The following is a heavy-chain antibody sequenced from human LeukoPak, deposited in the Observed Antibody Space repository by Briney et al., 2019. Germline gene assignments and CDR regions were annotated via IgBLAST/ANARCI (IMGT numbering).Heavy chain of an antibody. J-gene: IGHJ4*02. CDR1: GFTFSSYG. D-gene: IGHD1-1*01. V-gene: IGHV3-33*01. CDR2: IWYDGSNK. CDR3: ARVRRGPHDDFDY. Sequence: GGSLRLSCAASGFTFSSYGMHWVRQAPGKGLEWVAVIWYDGSNKYHADSVKGRFTISRDNAKNTLYLQMNSLRAEDTAVYYCARVRRGPHDDFDYWGQGTLVTVSS.